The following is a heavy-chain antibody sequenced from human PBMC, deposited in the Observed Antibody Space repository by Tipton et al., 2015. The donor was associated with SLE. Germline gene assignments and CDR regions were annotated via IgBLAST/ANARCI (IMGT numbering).Heavy chain of an antibody. V-gene: IGHV4-34*01. CDR3: AREAVGSGFGAFDI. D-gene: IGHD3-3*01. J-gene: IGHJ3*02. Sequence: LRLSCAVYGGSFSGYYWNWIRQPPGKGLEWIGEINHSGSTNYNPSLKSRVTISLDTSKNQFSLRLSSVTAADTAVYYCAREAVGSGFGAFDIWGQGTMVTVSS. CDR1: GGSFSGYY. CDR2: INHSGST.